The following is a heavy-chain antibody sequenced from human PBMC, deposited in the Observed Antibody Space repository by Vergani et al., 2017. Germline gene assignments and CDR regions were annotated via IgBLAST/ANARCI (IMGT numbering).Heavy chain of an antibody. Sequence: QVQLQESGPGLVKPSETLSLTCSVSGASISDVYWTWIRQSPGERLEWIGYIYSTGSTNYNPSLQSRLSMSIDTSKSQFSLKLSSVTAADTAVYYCARAGGYCSGGSCLYMSGYYYYGMDVWGQGTTVTVSS. V-gene: IGHV4-59*01. J-gene: IGHJ6*02. CDR3: ARAGGYCSGGSCLYMSGYYYYGMDV. CDR2: IYSTGST. CDR1: GASISDVY. D-gene: IGHD2-15*01.